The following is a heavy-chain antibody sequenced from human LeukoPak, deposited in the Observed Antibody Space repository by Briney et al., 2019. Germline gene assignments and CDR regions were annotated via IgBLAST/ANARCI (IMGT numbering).Heavy chain of an antibody. Sequence: PGGSLRLSCAASGFTFSRYWMTWVRQAPGKGLEWVANIKQDGSEKYYVDSVKGRFTISRDNAKNSLYLQMNSLRAEDTAVYYCARDGYDFWSGFISSYYYYYYMDVWGKGTTVTVSS. CDR3: ARDGYDFWSGFISSYYYYYYMDV. CDR1: GFTFSRYW. J-gene: IGHJ6*03. CDR2: IKQDGSEK. V-gene: IGHV3-7*01. D-gene: IGHD3-3*01.